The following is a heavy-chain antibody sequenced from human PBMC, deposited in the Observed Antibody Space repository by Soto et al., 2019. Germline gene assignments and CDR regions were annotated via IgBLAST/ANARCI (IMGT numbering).Heavy chain of an antibody. V-gene: IGHV4-59*01. CDR1: GDSISNYY. D-gene: IGHD3-3*01. CDR3: ARADFWSGYYAFEK. J-gene: IGHJ4*02. Sequence: PSETLSVTCAVSGDSISNYYWNWIRHPPGRGLEWIGYFYYGGSANYNPSLNGRVTISVDTPKKQISLSLSSVTAADTAVYYCARADFWSGYYAFEKWGQGIRVTVSS. CDR2: FYYGGSA.